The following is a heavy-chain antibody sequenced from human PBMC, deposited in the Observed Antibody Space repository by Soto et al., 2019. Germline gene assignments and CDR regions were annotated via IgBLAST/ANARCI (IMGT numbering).Heavy chain of an antibody. CDR2: ISSSSSYI. CDR3: ARTPRESGYDFYHPFEY. V-gene: IGHV3-21*04. Sequence: GGSLRLSCAASGFTFSSYSMSWVRQAPGKGLEWVSSISSSSSYIYYADSVKGRFTISRDNAKNSLYLQMNSLRAADTAVYYCARTPRESGYDFYHPFEYWGQGTLVTVSS. J-gene: IGHJ4*02. D-gene: IGHD5-12*01. CDR1: GFTFSSYS.